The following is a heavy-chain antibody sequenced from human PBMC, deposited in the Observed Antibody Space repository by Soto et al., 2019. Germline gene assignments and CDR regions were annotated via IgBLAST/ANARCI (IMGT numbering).Heavy chain of an antibody. V-gene: IGHV3-30*18. CDR3: AKGYSSSWNYFDY. D-gene: IGHD6-13*01. Sequence: QVQLVESGGGVVQPGMSLRLSCAASGLNFSSHGMHWVRQAPGKGLEWVAVIPYDGNDKYYADSVKGRFTISRDNSKNTLYLHMSSLRAEDTAVYYCAKGYSSSWNYFDYWGQGTVVTVSS. CDR2: IPYDGNDK. CDR1: GLNFSSHG. J-gene: IGHJ4*02.